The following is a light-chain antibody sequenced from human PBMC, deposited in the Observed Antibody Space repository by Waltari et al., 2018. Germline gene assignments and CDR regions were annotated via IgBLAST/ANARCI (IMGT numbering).Light chain of an antibody. V-gene: IGKV1-9*01. Sequence: DIQLTQSPSFLSASVGDRVTITCRASQGISNDLAWYQQNPGTAPKLLIYAASTLQSGVPSRFSGSGSGTEFTLTISSLQTEDFATYYCQQRSNYPPLTFGGGTKVEIK. J-gene: IGKJ4*01. CDR2: AAS. CDR1: QGISND. CDR3: QQRSNYPPLT.